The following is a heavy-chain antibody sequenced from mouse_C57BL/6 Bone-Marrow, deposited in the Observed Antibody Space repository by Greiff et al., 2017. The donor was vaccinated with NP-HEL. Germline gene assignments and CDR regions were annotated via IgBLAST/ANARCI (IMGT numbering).Heavy chain of an antibody. J-gene: IGHJ1*03. CDR2: IYPGSGST. CDR1: GYTFTSYW. D-gene: IGHD1-1*01. CDR3: ANYYYGSSPYWYFEV. V-gene: IGHV1-55*01. Sequence: QVQLQQPGAELVKPGASVKMSCKASGYTFTSYWITWVKQRPGQGLEWIGDIYPGSGSTNYNEKFKTKATLTVDTSSSTAYMQLSSLTSEDSAVYYCANYYYGSSPYWYFEVWGTGTTVTVSS.